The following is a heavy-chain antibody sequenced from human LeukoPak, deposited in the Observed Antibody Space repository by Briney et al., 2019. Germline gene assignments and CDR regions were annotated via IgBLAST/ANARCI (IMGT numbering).Heavy chain of an antibody. D-gene: IGHD3-3*01. CDR2: ISGSGGST. Sequence: GGSLRLSCAASGFTFSSYAMSWVRQAPGKGLEWVSAISGSGGSTYYADSVKGRFTISRDNSKNTLYLQMNSLRAEDTAVYYCAKEPDYDFWSGYQYYFDYWGRGTLVTVSS. CDR1: GFTFSSYA. J-gene: IGHJ4*02. V-gene: IGHV3-23*01. CDR3: AKEPDYDFWSGYQYYFDY.